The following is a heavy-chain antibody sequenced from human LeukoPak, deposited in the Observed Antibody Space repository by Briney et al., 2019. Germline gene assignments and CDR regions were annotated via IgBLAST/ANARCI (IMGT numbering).Heavy chain of an antibody. CDR2: IKSKTDGGTT. D-gene: IGHD1/OR15-1a*01. CDR1: GFTFSNAW. CDR3: ITDPFEQGFDY. Sequence: GGSLRLSCAASGFTFSNAWMSWVRQAPGKGLEWVGRIKSKTDGGTTDYAAPVKGRFTISRDDSKNTLYLQMNSLKTEDTAVYYCITDPFEQGFDYWGQGTLVTVSS. J-gene: IGHJ4*02. V-gene: IGHV3-15*01.